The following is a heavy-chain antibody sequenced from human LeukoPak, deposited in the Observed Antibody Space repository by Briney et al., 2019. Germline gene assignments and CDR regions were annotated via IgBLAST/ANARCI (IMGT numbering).Heavy chain of an antibody. J-gene: IGHJ5*02. CDR1: GFTFTDYW. Sequence: GGSLRLSCAASGFTFTDYWMSWVRQAPGKGLEWVANIKRDGSEKYYVDSVKGRFTISRDNAKNSLYLQMNSLRAEDTAVYYCAKAQYWSDPWGQGTLVTVSS. CDR2: IKRDGSEK. V-gene: IGHV3-7*01. CDR3: AKAQYWSDP.